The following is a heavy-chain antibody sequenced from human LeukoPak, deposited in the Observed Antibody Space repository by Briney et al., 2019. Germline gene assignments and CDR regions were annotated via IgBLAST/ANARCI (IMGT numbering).Heavy chain of an antibody. Sequence: SETLSLTCTVSGDSISSSNYYWGWTRQPPGKGLEWIATIYYSGSTNYNPSLKSRVTISVDTSKNQFSLKLSSVTAADTAVYYCARRGYSSSWYWGQGTLVTVSS. J-gene: IGHJ4*02. CDR2: IYYSGST. CDR3: ARRGYSSSWY. V-gene: IGHV4-39*01. D-gene: IGHD6-13*01. CDR1: GDSISSSNYY.